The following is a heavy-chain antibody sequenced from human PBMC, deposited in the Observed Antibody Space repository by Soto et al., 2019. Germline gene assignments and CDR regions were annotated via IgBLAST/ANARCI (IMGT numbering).Heavy chain of an antibody. CDR3: AKDTYYYDSSGYYPRY. V-gene: IGHV3-23*01. CDR1: GFTFSSYA. CDR2: ISGSGGST. J-gene: IGHJ4*02. D-gene: IGHD3-22*01. Sequence: GGSLRLSCAASGFTFSSYAMSWVRQAPGKGLEWVSAISGSGGSTYYADSVKGRFTISRDNSKNTLYLQMNSLRAEDTAVYYCAKDTYYYDSSGYYPRYWGQGTQVTVSS.